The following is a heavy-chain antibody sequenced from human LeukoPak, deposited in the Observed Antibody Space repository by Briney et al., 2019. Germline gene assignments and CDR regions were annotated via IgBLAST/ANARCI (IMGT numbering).Heavy chain of an antibody. CDR2: INPSGDFR. J-gene: IGHJ4*02. Sequence: GASVKVSCKASGYTFTSYGISWVRQAPGQGLEWMAIINPSGDFRSYAQKFQGRLTVTRDMSTRTVYMELSDLRPEDTAVYYCARAYQRLGELSLPDYWGQGTLVTVSS. V-gene: IGHV1-46*01. D-gene: IGHD3-16*02. CDR1: GYTFTSYG. CDR3: ARAYQRLGELSLPDY.